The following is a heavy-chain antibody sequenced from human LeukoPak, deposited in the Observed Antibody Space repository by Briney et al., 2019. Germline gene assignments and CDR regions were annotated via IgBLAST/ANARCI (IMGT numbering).Heavy chain of an antibody. Sequence: QPGGSLRLSCAASGFTFSSTWMNWVRQGPGKGLEWVSRITSDGSSTIYADSVKGRFTISRDNAKSTVYLQMNSLRAEDTAVYYCAELGITMIGGVWGKGTTVTISS. CDR3: AELGITMIGGV. CDR1: GFTFSSTW. D-gene: IGHD3-10*02. V-gene: IGHV3-74*01. CDR2: ITSDGSST. J-gene: IGHJ6*04.